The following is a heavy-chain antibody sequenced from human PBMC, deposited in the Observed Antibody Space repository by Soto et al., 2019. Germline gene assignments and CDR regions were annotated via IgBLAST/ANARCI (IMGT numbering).Heavy chain of an antibody. CDR3: ARDYGGHSRGLEY. D-gene: IGHD2-21*02. CDR2: LNPGNGNT. V-gene: IGHV1-3*01. J-gene: IGHJ4*02. Sequence: QVQLVQSGAEVRKPGASVTISCRASGYDFLYYTMHWVRQAPGQGLEWMGWLNPGNGNTRSSQRLKGRVTITRDTSTKTAYMELSSLKSEDTAAYFCARDYGGHSRGLEYWGQGTLVTVS. CDR1: GYDFLYYT.